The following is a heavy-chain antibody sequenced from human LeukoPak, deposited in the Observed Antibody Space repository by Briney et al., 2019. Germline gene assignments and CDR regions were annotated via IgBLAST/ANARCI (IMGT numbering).Heavy chain of an antibody. Sequence: SETLSLTCAVYGGSFSGYYWSWIRQPPGKGLEWIGEINHSGSTNYNPSLKSRVTISVDTSKNQFSLKLCSVTAADTAVYYCARGGSVRGVIRPPIYYYYMDVWGKGTTVTVSS. J-gene: IGHJ6*03. CDR2: INHSGST. CDR1: GGSFSGYY. CDR3: ARGGSVRGVIRPPIYYYYMDV. D-gene: IGHD3-10*01. V-gene: IGHV4-34*01.